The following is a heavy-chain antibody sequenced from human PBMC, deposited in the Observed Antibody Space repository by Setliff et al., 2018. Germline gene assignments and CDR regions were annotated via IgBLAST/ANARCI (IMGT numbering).Heavy chain of an antibody. CDR2: VRFDGSYK. D-gene: IGHD3-10*01. Sequence: GGSLRLSCAASGFVFGTYGMHWVRQAPGKGLDWVASVRFDGSYKVYADSVKGRFTISRDNSENTLFLQMTSLRPGDTGVYYCVKVKKPLIRGSGFDYWGRGTLVTVSS. CDR3: VKVKKPLIRGSGFDY. V-gene: IGHV3-30*02. CDR1: GFVFGTYG. J-gene: IGHJ4*02.